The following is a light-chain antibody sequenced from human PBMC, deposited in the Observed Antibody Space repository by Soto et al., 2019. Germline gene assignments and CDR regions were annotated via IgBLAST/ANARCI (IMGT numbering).Light chain of an antibody. CDR1: QSVSSTY. CDR3: QQYGTSPPFT. Sequence: ELVLTQSPGTLSLSPGERATLSCRASQSVSSTYLAWYQQKSGQAPRVLIYGASSRAPGIPDRFSGSGSGKDFTLTISRLEPEDFAVYFCQQYGTSPPFTFGQGTKVEI. CDR2: GAS. J-gene: IGKJ2*01. V-gene: IGKV3-20*01.